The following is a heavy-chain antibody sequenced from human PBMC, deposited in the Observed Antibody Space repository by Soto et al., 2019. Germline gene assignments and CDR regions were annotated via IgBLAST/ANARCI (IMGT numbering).Heavy chain of an antibody. J-gene: IGHJ4*02. CDR3: AILGLDVDS. Sequence: QVQLVQSGAEVQKPGSSVNVSCKASGDTPSTYAISWVRQAPGQGLEWMGGIIPILGRPNYAQRFQGRITISAETSTRTTYMELNSVTSDDTAVFYCAILGLDVDSWGQGTLVIVSS. CDR2: IIPILGRP. V-gene: IGHV1-69*14. CDR1: GDTPSTYA. D-gene: IGHD3-16*01.